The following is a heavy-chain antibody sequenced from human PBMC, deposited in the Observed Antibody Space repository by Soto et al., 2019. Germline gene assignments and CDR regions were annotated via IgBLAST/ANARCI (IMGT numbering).Heavy chain of an antibody. CDR2: IYWDDDK. CDR1: GFSLSTSGVG. J-gene: IGHJ5*02. Sequence: QITLKESGPTLVKPTQNLTLTCTFSGFSLSTSGVGVGWIRQPPGKALEWLALIYWDDDKRYSPSLKSRLTITKDTSKNQVVLTMTNMYPVDTATYYCAHRPQLWSTYNWFDPWGQGTLVTVSS. D-gene: IGHD5-18*01. V-gene: IGHV2-5*02. CDR3: AHRPQLWSTYNWFDP.